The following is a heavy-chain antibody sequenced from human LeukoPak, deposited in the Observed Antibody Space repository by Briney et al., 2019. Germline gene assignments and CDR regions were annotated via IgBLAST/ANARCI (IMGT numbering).Heavy chain of an antibody. V-gene: IGHV4-34*01. Sequence: PAETLSLTCAVYGGSFSGYYWSWIRQPPGKGLEWIWEINDSGSTNYNPSLKSRVTISVDTSKNQSSLKLSSVTAADTAVYYCARDRSYVWGSYRYTVDYFDYWGQGTLVTVSS. D-gene: IGHD3-16*02. CDR2: INDSGST. CDR3: ARDRSYVWGSYRYTVDYFDY. J-gene: IGHJ4*02. CDR1: GGSFSGYY.